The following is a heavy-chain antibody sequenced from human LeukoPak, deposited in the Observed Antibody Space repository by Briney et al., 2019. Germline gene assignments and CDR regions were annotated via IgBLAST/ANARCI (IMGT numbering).Heavy chain of an antibody. D-gene: IGHD3-22*01. V-gene: IGHV4-59*01. CDR3: ARGDSSASNGFDP. Sequence: RPSKTLSLTCTVSGGSISSYYWNWIRQPPGSGLEWIGYIFYSGSTNYNPSRKGRVPIPVDTSKNQLSLKLTSVTAADTAVYYCARGDSSASNGFDPWGQGTLVTVSS. J-gene: IGHJ5*02. CDR1: GGSISSYY. CDR2: IFYSGST.